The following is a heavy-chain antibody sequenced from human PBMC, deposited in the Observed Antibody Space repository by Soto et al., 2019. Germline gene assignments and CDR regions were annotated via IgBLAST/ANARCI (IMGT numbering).Heavy chain of an antibody. Sequence: SGTLSLTCTVSGGSIRSGGYYWTWIRQHPGKGLEWIGYIYYTGSTYYNPSLKSRVTISVDTSKNQFSLKLSSVTAADTAVYYCARASLGYCSSTSCPSNWFDPWGQGTLVTVSS. CDR1: GGSIRSGGYY. D-gene: IGHD2-2*01. CDR2: IYYTGST. V-gene: IGHV4-31*03. CDR3: ARASLGYCSSTSCPSNWFDP. J-gene: IGHJ5*02.